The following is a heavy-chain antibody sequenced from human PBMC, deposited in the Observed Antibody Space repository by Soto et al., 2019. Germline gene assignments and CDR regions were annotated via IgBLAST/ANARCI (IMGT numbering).Heavy chain of an antibody. D-gene: IGHD1-26*01. CDR3: ARVSIRGGELLPGAFDI. CDR2: IYRSGST. V-gene: IGHV4-4*02. CDR1: AGCICSSNW. J-gene: IGHJ3*02. Sequence: SDPLSLPCAVSAGCICSSNWWSWLRQPPGKGPECTAAIYRSGSTNYSRCPKGRVTISVDKSMHQPALKLSSVTAGDTAVYYCARVSIRGGELLPGAFDISGRGRMVT.